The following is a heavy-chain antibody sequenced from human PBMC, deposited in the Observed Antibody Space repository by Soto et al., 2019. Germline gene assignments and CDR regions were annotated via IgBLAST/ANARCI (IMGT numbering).Heavy chain of an antibody. D-gene: IGHD1-26*01. J-gene: IGHJ6*02. V-gene: IGHV3-48*01. CDR3: ARNQWGRYGMDV. CDR1: GFTFSSYS. CDR2: ISSSSSSI. Sequence: EVQLVESGGGLVQPGGSLRLSCAASGFTFSSYSMNWVRQAPGKGLEWVSYISSSSSSIYYADSVKGRFTISRDNAKNSLLLQMNSVRAEDTAVYYCARNQWGRYGMDVWGQGTTVTVSS.